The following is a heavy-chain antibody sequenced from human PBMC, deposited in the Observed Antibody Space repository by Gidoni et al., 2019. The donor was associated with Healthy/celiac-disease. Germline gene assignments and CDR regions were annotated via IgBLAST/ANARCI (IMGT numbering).Heavy chain of an antibody. CDR1: GFSLSNARMG. Sequence: QVTLKESGPVLVKPTEILTLTCTVSGFSLSNARMGVSWIRQPPGKALEWLAHIFSNDEKSYSTSLKSRLTISKDTSKSQVVLTMTNMDPVDTATYYCARQVRCTNGVCYPFDYWGQGTLVTVSS. J-gene: IGHJ4*02. CDR2: IFSNDEK. CDR3: ARQVRCTNGVCYPFDY. D-gene: IGHD2-8*01. V-gene: IGHV2-26*01.